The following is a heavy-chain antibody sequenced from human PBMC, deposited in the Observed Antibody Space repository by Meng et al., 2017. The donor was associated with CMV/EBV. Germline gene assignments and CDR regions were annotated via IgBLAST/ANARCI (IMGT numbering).Heavy chain of an antibody. Sequence: GESLKISCAASGFDFSNHIMNWVRQAPGKGLEWVSSISGSSTYTHYADSVKGRFTISRDNARNSLSLEMTSLRAEDTAVYYCARDIAAAGTYYYFFAMDVWGQGTTVTGLL. V-gene: IGHV3-21*01. CDR2: ISGSSTYT. J-gene: IGHJ6*02. CDR3: ARDIAAAGTYYYFFAMDV. CDR1: GFDFSNHI. D-gene: IGHD6-13*01.